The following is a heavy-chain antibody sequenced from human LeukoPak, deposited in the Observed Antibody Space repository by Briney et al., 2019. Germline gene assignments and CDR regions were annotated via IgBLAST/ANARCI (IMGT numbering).Heavy chain of an antibody. V-gene: IGHV3-48*03. J-gene: IGHJ3*02. CDR1: GFTFSNYE. CDR2: STSSGNNV. D-gene: IGHD1-1*01. CDR3: ARPPGMTAAFDI. Sequence: GGSLRLSCVASGFTFSNYEMNWVRQVPGKGLEWISYSTSSGNNVYYADSVKGRFTTSRDNAKNSLYLQMNSLRVEDTAVYYCARPPGMTAAFDIWGRGTMVTVSS.